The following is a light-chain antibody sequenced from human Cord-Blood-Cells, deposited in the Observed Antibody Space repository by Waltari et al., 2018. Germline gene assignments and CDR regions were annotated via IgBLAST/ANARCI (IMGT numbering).Light chain of an antibody. CDR1: QSVSSY. Sequence: IVLTQSPATLSLSLGERATISCRASQSVSSYLAWYQQKHGQAPRLLIYAASNRATGIPARFSGSGSGTDFTLTISSLEPEDFAVYYCQQRSNWPLTFGGGTKVEIK. V-gene: IGKV3-11*01. CDR2: AAS. CDR3: QQRSNWPLT. J-gene: IGKJ4*01.